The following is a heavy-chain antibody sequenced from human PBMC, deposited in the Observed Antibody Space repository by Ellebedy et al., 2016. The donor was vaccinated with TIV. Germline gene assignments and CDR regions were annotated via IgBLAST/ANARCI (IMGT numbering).Heavy chain of an antibody. Sequence: SETLSLTSPLHGGSFSGYYWSRIRQHPGKGLEWIGYIYYSGSTYYNPSLKSRVTISVDTSKNQFSLKLSSVTAADTAVYYCARVWEVDGSGSWFDPWGQGTLVTVSS. CDR3: ARVWEVDGSGSWFDP. V-gene: IGHV4-31*03. CDR2: IYYSGST. D-gene: IGHD3-10*01. J-gene: IGHJ5*02. CDR1: GGSFSGYY.